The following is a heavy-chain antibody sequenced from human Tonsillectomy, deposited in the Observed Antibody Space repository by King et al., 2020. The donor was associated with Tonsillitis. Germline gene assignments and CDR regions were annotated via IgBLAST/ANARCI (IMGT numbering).Heavy chain of an antibody. CDR1: GGSISSYY. D-gene: IGHD6-13*01. Sequence: QLQESGPGLVKPSETLSLTCTVSGGSISSYYWSWIRQPPGKGLEWIGYIYYSGSTNYNPPLKSRVTISVDTSKNQFSLKLSSVTAADTAVYYCARTSAAADLDYWGQGTLVTVSS. V-gene: IGHV4-59*01. CDR3: ARTSAAADLDY. J-gene: IGHJ4*02. CDR2: IYYSGST.